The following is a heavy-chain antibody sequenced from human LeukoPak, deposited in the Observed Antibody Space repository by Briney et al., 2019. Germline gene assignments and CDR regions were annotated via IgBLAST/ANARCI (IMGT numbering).Heavy chain of an antibody. Sequence: SETLSLTCTVSGGSLSSRSYYWGWIRQPPGEGLGWMGSISYSGSTYYNPSLKSRVTISVDTSKIQFSLKLSSVTAADTAVYYCARDRRPHYCSGGSCYSGTHMVIDYWGQGTLVTVSS. CDR3: ARDRRPHYCSGGSCYSGTHMVIDY. J-gene: IGHJ4*02. CDR1: GGSLSSRSYY. D-gene: IGHD2-15*01. V-gene: IGHV4-39*07. CDR2: ISYSGST.